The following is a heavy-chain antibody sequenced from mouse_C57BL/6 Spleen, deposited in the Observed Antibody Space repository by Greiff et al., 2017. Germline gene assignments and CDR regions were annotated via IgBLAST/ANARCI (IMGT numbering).Heavy chain of an antibody. J-gene: IGHJ4*01. Sequence: QVQLQQPGAELVKPGASVKLSCKASGYTFTSYWMHWVKQRPIQGLEWIGNIDPSDSETHYNQKFKDKATLTVDKSSSTAYMQLSSLTSEDSAVYYCARTYYDCEGMSAMDYWGQGASVTVSS. CDR2: IDPSDSET. CDR1: GYTFTSYW. CDR3: ARTYYDCEGMSAMDY. V-gene: IGHV1-52*01. D-gene: IGHD2-4*01.